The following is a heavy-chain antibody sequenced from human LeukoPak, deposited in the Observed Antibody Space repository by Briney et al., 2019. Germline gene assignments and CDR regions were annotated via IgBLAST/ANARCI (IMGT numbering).Heavy chain of an antibody. Sequence: SETLSLTCNVSGGSIRGYYWSWIRQPPGKGLEWIGYIYSSGSTNYNPSLKSRVTMAVDTSKNQFSLKLSSVTAADTAVYYCARDKGYSSGWKDAFDIWGQGTMVTVSS. J-gene: IGHJ3*02. CDR2: IYSSGST. CDR3: ARDKGYSSGWKDAFDI. D-gene: IGHD6-19*01. CDR1: GGSIRGYY. V-gene: IGHV4-59*12.